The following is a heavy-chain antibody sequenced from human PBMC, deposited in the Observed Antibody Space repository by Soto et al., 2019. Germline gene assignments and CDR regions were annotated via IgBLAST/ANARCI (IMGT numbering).Heavy chain of an antibody. Sequence: PGASWTIVRAAPGFTLIDAWISWVRQSPGESPEWGGRIKSKTNGGTTDYAGPVKGRFTISRDDSKRTLYVQMNSLKTEDTAIYYCITLIPKGKWELGPWGQGT. CDR3: ITLIPKGKWELGP. CDR1: GFTLIDAW. J-gene: IGHJ5*02. CDR2: IKSKTNGGTT. D-gene: IGHD1-26*01. V-gene: IGHV3-15*05.